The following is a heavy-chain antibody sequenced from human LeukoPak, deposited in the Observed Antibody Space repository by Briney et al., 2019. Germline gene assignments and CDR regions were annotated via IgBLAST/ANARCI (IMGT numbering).Heavy chain of an antibody. CDR3: ARVVLERAVAGNYFDY. Sequence: ASVNVSCKASGYTFTGYYMHWVRQATGQGLEWMGCTNPNSGGTNYAQKFQGRVTMTRDTSISTAYMELSRLRSDDTAVYYCARVVLERAVAGNYFDYWGQGTLVTVSS. D-gene: IGHD6-19*01. V-gene: IGHV1-2*02. CDR1: GYTFTGYY. J-gene: IGHJ4*02. CDR2: TNPNSGGT.